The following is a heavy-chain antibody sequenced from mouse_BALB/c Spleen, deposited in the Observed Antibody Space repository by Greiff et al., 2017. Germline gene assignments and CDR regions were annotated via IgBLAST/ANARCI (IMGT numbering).Heavy chain of an antibody. D-gene: IGHD2-4*01. J-gene: IGHJ2*01. CDR1: GDSITSGY. Sequence: VQLQQSGPSLVKPSQTLSLTCSVTGDSITSGYWNWIRKFPGNKLEYMGYISYSGSTYYNPSLKSRISITRDTSKNQYYLQLNSVTTEDTATYCCARGYDYDVGGFDYWGQGTTRTVSS. CDR3: ARGYDYDVGGFDY. V-gene: IGHV3-8*02. CDR2: ISYSGST.